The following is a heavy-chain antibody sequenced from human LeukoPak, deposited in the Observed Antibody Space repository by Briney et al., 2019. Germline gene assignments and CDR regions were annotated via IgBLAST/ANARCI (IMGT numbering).Heavy chain of an antibody. J-gene: IGHJ4*02. Sequence: SRDNSKNTLYLQMNSLRAEDTAVYYCARDLRSYSGVDYWGQGTLVTVSS. D-gene: IGHD1-26*01. V-gene: IGHV3-30*07. CDR3: ARDLRSYSGVDY.